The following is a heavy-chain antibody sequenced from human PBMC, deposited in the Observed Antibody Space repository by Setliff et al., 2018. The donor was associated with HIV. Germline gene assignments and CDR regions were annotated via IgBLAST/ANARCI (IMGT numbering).Heavy chain of an antibody. CDR1: GFTFSSYE. V-gene: IGHV3-48*03. CDR2: ISNIGSTI. D-gene: IGHD1-26*01. Sequence: GGSLRLSCAASGFTFSSYEMNWVRQAPGKGLEWVSYISNIGSTIYYADSVKGRFTISRDNAKNSLYLQMNSLRAEDSAVYYCARWGSGSYERVFDYWGQGMLVTVSS. J-gene: IGHJ4*02. CDR3: ARWGSGSYERVFDY.